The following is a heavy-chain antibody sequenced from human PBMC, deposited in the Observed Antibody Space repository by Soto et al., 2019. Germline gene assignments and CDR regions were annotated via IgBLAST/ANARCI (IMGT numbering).Heavy chain of an antibody. CDR3: ARGHNWKYFPFDY. CDR2: IIPIFGTA. J-gene: IGHJ4*02. D-gene: IGHD1-7*01. Sequence: QVQLVQSGAEVKKPGSSVKVSCKASGGTFSSYPISWVRXXXXXXXGWMGGIIPIFGTANYAQKFQGRVTITADESTSTAYMELSSLRSEDTAVYYCARGHNWKYFPFDYWGQGTLVTVSS. CDR1: GGTFSSYP. V-gene: IGHV1-69*12.